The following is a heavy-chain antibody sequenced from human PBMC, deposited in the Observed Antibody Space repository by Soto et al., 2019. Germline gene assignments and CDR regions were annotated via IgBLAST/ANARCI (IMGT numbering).Heavy chain of an antibody. CDR2: ISHTGST. CDR1: GGFISSTNW. J-gene: IGHJ4*02. D-gene: IGHD6-19*01. Sequence: QVQLRESGPGLVKPSGTLSLTCTVSGGFISSTNWWSWVRQPPGKGLEWIGEISHTGSTNYNPSLKSRVTLSVDESKNQFSLRLTAVTAADTAVYYWARKEGSGWYNFDYWGQGTLVTVSS. CDR3: ARKEGSGWYNFDY. V-gene: IGHV4-4*02.